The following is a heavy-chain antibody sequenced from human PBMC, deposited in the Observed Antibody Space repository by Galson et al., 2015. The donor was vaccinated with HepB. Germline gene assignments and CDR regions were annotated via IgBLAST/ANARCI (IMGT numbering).Heavy chain of an antibody. V-gene: IGHV4-59*01. CDR3: ARRASGDYGHYFDY. D-gene: IGHD4-17*01. CDR2: IYKSGST. Sequence: LSLTCTVSGGSISSYYWSWIRQPPGKGLEWIGYIYKSGSTNYNPSLKSRVTISVDTSKNQFSLKLSSVTAADTAVYSCARRASGDYGHYFDYWGQGALVTVSS. J-gene: IGHJ4*02. CDR1: GGSISSYY.